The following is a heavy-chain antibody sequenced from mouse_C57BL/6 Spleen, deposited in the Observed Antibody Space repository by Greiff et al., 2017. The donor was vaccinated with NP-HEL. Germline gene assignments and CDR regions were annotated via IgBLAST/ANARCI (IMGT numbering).Heavy chain of an antibody. CDR2: ISYDGSN. D-gene: IGHD2-12*01. CDR1: GYSITSGYY. J-gene: IGHJ3*01. CDR3: ANDGFAY. V-gene: IGHV3-6*01. Sequence: EVKVEESGPGLVKPSQSLSLTCSVTGYSITSGYYWNWIRQFPGNKLEWMGYISYDGSNNYNPSLKNRISITRDTSKNQFFLKLNSVTTEDTAAYYCANDGFAYWGQGTLVTVSA.